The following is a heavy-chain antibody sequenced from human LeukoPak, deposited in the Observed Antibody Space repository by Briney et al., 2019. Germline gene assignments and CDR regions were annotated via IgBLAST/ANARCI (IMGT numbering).Heavy chain of an antibody. D-gene: IGHD6-13*01. Sequence: GGSLRLSCAASGFALSSSWMHWVRQAPGKGLVWVSRIYSDGSSTNYADSVKGRFTMSRDNAKNTLYLQMNSLRAEETAVYYWTRAAAAAALYYWGQGTLVTVSS. CDR1: GFALSSSW. J-gene: IGHJ4*02. V-gene: IGHV3-74*01. CDR3: TRAAAAAALYY. CDR2: IYSDGSST.